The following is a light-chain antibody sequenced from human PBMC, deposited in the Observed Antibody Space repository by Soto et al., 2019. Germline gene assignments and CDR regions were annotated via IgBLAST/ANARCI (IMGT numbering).Light chain of an antibody. CDR2: GAS. CDR1: QSLSSSF. CDR3: QQYFEWPPMT. J-gene: IGKJ1*01. V-gene: IGKV3-20*01. Sequence: EVVLTQSPGTLSLSPGERATLSCRASQSLSSSFLAWYQQKPGQAPRLLIYGASSRATGIADRFSGSGSGTDFTLTISRLEPEDFAIYYCQQYFEWPPMTFGQGTKVEI.